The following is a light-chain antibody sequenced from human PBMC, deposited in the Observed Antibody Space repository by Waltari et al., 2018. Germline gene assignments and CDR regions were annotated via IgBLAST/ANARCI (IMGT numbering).Light chain of an antibody. Sequence: ETVLTHSPGTLSLSPGERATLFCRASQSVISTHLVWYQQRPAQAPRLLIYGASSRAPGIPDRFSGSVSGTDFTLTISRLEPEDFAMYYCQQYGGSPLWTFGQGTKVEIK. CDR1: QSVISTH. CDR2: GAS. J-gene: IGKJ1*01. V-gene: IGKV3-20*01. CDR3: QQYGGSPLWT.